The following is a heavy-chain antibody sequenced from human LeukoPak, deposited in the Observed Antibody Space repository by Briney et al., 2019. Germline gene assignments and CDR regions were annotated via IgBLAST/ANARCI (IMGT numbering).Heavy chain of an antibody. V-gene: IGHV1-69*04. CDR3: ARDVLGYGYSSGWYY. Sequence: ASVKVSCKASGGTLSSYAISWVRQAPGQGLEWMGRIIPILGIANYAQKFQGRVTITADKSTSTAYMELSSLRSEDTAVYYCARDVLGYGYSSGWYYWGQGTLVTVSS. CDR2: IIPILGIA. CDR1: GGTLSSYA. D-gene: IGHD6-19*01. J-gene: IGHJ4*02.